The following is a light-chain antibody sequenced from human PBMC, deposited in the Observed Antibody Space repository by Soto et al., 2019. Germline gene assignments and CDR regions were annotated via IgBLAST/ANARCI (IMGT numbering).Light chain of an antibody. CDR2: EVS. J-gene: IGLJ2*01. CDR3: SSYTTSNTLV. Sequence: QSALTQPASVSGSPGQSITISCTGTSGVIGSYDYVSWYQQPPGKAPKLILYEVSNRPSGISNRFSGSKSGSMASLTISGLQSEDEADYFCSSYTTSNTLVFGGGTKLTVL. CDR1: SGVIGSYDY. V-gene: IGLV2-14*01.